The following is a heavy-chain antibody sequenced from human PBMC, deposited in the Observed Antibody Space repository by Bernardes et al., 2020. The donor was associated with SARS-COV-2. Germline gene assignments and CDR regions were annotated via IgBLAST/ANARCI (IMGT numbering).Heavy chain of an antibody. CDR3: ARSPLGIAPFDY. V-gene: IGHV3-72*01. D-gene: IGHD2-21*01. CDR2: TRNKGNRYTT. CDR1: GFTFSDHN. J-gene: IGHJ4*02. Sequence: WGTLKLSCAASGFTFSDHNMDWIRQPPGKGLEWVARTRNKGNRYTTEYATSVKGRFTISGDESTNSVYLQMNSLRTEDTVVYYCARSPLGIAPFDYWGRGTLVTVSS.